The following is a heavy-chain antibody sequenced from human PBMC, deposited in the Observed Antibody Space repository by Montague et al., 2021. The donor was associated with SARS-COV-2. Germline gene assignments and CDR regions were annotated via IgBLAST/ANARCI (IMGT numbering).Heavy chain of an antibody. D-gene: IGHD5-12*01. V-gene: IGHV3-53*04. J-gene: IGHJ3*02. CDR2: IYSGDST. CDR1: GFAVSSNY. Sequence: SLRLSCAASGFAVSSNYMSWVRQAPGKGLEWVSVIYSGDSTYYADSVXXRFTISRHNSKNTLYLQMNSLRAEDTAVYYCARVQGYSGYDGAFDIWGQGTMVTVSS. CDR3: ARVQGYSGYDGAFDI.